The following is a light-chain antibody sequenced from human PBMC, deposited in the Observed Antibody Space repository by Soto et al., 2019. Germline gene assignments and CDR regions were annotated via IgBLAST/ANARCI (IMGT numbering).Light chain of an antibody. CDR3: LQYGGSPRT. J-gene: IGKJ1*01. V-gene: IGKV3-20*01. CDR1: ESVCTSC. CDR2: DVS. Sequence: EIVLTQSPGTLSLSPGESATLSCRASESVCTSCIAWYQQKPGQPPRLLLYDVSSRATGIPDRFSGSGSGTDFTLSISRIEPEDFAVYYCLQYGGSPRTFGRGTKVEIK.